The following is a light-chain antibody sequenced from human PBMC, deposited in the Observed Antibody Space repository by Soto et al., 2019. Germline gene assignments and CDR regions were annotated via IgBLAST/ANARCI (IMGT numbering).Light chain of an antibody. CDR3: QQRSDWLIT. CDR2: DAS. J-gene: IGKJ5*01. Sequence: EIVLTQSPGTLYVSPGERATLSCRAGQSVRSSLAWYQQKPGQAPRLLIYDASNRATGIPARFSGSGSGTDFTLSISSLGPEDFAVYYCQQRSDWLITFGQGTRLESK. CDR1: QSVRSS. V-gene: IGKV3-11*01.